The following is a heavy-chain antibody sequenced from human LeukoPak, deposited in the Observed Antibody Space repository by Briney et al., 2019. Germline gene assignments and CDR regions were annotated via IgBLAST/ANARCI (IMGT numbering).Heavy chain of an antibody. J-gene: IGHJ4*02. CDR3: ARDFMYNLNCAGC. CDR1: GFTFSSYA. CDR2: INTDGSST. Sequence: GSLRLSCAASGFTFSSYAMSWVRQAPGKGLVWVSRINTDGSSTSYADSVKGRFTISRDNAKNTLYLQMNSLRAEDTAVYYCARDFMYNLNCAGCWGQGTLVTVSS. V-gene: IGHV3-74*01. D-gene: IGHD1-14*01.